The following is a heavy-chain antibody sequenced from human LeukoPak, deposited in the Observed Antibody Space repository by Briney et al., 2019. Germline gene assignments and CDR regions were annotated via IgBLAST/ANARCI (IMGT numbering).Heavy chain of an antibody. V-gene: IGHV4-4*02. D-gene: IGHD6-13*01. J-gene: IGHJ6*03. Sequence: SGTLSLTCAVSGDSISSSHWWSWVRQPPGKGLEWIGEIYHSGSTNYNPSLKSRVTISVDKSKNQFSLKLSSVTAADTAVYYCARVSGPYSSSWYYYYYMDVWGKGTTVTVSS. CDR3: ARVSGPYSSSWYYYYYMDV. CDR2: IYHSGST. CDR1: GDSISSSHW.